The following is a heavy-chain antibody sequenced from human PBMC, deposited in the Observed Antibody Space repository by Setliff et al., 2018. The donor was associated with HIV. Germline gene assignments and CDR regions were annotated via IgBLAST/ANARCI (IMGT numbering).Heavy chain of an antibody. D-gene: IGHD4-4*01. J-gene: IGHJ6*03. CDR2: AYYSGST. CDR3: AREPPHGGEYILTTYYMDV. V-gene: IGHV4-39*07. CDR1: GGSISSSSYY. Sequence: SETLSLTCTVSGGSISSSSYYWGWIRQPPVKKLVWIGSAYYSGSTNYNPSLKRRVTSSADTYKNQVSLRLRSVTAADTAVYYCAREPPHGGEYILTTYYMDVWGKGTTVTVSS.